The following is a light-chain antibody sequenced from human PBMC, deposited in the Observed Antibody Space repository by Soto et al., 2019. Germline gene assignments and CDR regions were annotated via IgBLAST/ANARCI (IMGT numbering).Light chain of an antibody. V-gene: IGKV1-39*01. J-gene: IGKJ1*01. CDR3: QQGYSTSWT. Sequence: DIQLTQSPSPLSESVGARLTLTCRASQSISSYLNWYQQRPGTAPKVLIYGASTLQSGVPSRCSGRGARTESTLTISSLPHEDFATYYRQQGYSTSWTFGQGTKVDIK. CDR2: GAS. CDR1: QSISSY.